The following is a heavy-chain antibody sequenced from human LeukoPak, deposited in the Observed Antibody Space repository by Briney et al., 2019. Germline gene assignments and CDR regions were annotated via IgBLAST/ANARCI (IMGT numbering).Heavy chain of an antibody. Sequence: GGSLRLSCAASGFTFSSYGLHWFLQAPGKGLEWVAVISYDGSNKYYADSVRGRFSISRDNSKNTLYLQMDSLRAEDTAVYYCAREVFGRGRVAIPFDYWGQGTLVTVSS. V-gene: IGHV3-30*03. CDR3: AREVFGRGRVAIPFDY. D-gene: IGHD1-26*01. CDR1: GFTFSSYG. J-gene: IGHJ4*02. CDR2: ISYDGSNK.